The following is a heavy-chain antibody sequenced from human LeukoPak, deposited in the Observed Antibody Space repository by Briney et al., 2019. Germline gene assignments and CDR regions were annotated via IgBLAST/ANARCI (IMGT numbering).Heavy chain of an antibody. CDR3: ARRQNYYGSGSALDY. CDR2: IYYSGST. J-gene: IGHJ4*02. V-gene: IGHV4-59*05. D-gene: IGHD3-10*01. Sequence: SETLSLTCTVSGGSISSYYWTWIRQPPGKGLEWIGSIYYSGSTYYNPSLKSRVTISVDTSKNQFSLKLSSVTAADTAVYYCARRQNYYGSGSALDYWGQGTLVTVSS. CDR1: GGSISSYY.